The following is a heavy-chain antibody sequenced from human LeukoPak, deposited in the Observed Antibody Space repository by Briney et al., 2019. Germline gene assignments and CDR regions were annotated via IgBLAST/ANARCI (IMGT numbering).Heavy chain of an antibody. CDR2: ISAYNGNT. J-gene: IGHJ6*03. CDR1: GYTFTTYG. CDR3: ASGPYVSMDV. D-gene: IGHD3-16*01. V-gene: IGHV1-18*01. Sequence: ASVKVSCKASGYTFTTYGITWVRQAPGQGLEWMGWISAYNGNTKYAQKFQGRVTMTRDMSTSTVYMELSSLRSEDTAVYYCASGPYVSMDVWGKGTTVIVSS.